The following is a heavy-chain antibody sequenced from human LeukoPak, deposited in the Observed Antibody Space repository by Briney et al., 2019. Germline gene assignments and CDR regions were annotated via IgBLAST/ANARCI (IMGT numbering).Heavy chain of an antibody. D-gene: IGHD3-3*01. CDR1: GSGFTVSSNY. CDR3: ASSRFWSGFTVNY. Sequence: PVGSLRLSCAASGSGFTVSSNYMSWVRQAPGKGLEWVSVIYTGGSTYYADSVKGRFTISRDNSKNTLYLQMNSLRAEDTAVYYCASSRFWSGFTVNYWGQGTLVTVSS. J-gene: IGHJ4*02. V-gene: IGHV3-53*01. CDR2: IYTGGST.